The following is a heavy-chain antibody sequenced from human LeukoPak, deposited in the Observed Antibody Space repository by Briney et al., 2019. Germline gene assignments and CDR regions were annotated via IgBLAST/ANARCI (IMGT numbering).Heavy chain of an antibody. V-gene: IGHV4-61*02. Sequence: TSETLSLTCTVSGGSISTGTYYWSWIRQPAGXGLEWIGRIYTSGSTNYNPSLRSRVTISVDTSKNQFSLKLSSVTAADTAVYYCARDYRDADAFDIWGQGTMVTVSS. D-gene: IGHD3-16*02. J-gene: IGHJ3*02. CDR1: GGSISTGTYY. CDR3: ARDYRDADAFDI. CDR2: IYTSGST.